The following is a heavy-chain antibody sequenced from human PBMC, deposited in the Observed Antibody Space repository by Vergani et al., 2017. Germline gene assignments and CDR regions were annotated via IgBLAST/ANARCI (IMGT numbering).Heavy chain of an antibody. V-gene: IGHV1-24*01. D-gene: IGHD3-22*01. J-gene: IGHJ4*02. CDR3: AIVTDDYDSSGYYLDY. Sequence: QVQLVQSGSEVRKPGASVKVSCQVSGYSLTELTIHWVRQAPGKGLEWMGGFDPEHGEVTFAHHIQGRVTMTEDRSTDTAYMELSSLRPEDTDLYYCAIVTDDYDSSGYYLDYWGQGTRVTVSS. CDR1: GYSLTELT. CDR2: FDPEHGEV.